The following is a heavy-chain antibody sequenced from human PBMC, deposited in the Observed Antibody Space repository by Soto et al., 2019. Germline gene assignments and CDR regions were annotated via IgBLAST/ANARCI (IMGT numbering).Heavy chain of an antibody. CDR3: ARDGSDSSSSEGWFDP. V-gene: IGHV6-1*01. CDR2: TYYRSKWYN. CDR1: GDSVSSNSAA. J-gene: IGHJ5*02. D-gene: IGHD6-6*01. Sequence: SPTLSLTCAISGDSVSSNSAAWNWIRQSPSRGLEWLGRTYYRSKWYNDYAVSVKSRITINPDTSKNQFSLQLNSVTPEDTAVYYCARDGSDSSSSEGWFDPWGQGTLVTVSS.